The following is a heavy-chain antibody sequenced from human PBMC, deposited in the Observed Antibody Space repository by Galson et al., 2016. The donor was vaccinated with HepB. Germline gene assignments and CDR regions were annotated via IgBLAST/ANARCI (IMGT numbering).Heavy chain of an antibody. CDR1: GFTFNSYA. D-gene: IGHD6-13*01. CDR3: TRSNHIGAPGVFDF. Sequence: SLRLSCAGSGFTFNSYAMSWARQTPGRGLEWVSGIVGSGDHTDYAKSVRGRFIISRDNSKNTLYLQMNSLRAEDTAVYYCTRSNHIGAPGVFDFWGQGALVTVSS. CDR2: IVGSGDHT. V-gene: IGHV3-23*01. J-gene: IGHJ4*02.